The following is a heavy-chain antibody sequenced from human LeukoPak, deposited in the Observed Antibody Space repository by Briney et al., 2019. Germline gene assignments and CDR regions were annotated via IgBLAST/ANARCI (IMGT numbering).Heavy chain of an antibody. CDR3: ARVPAGVIGMKGAFDI. CDR1: GFTFSSYS. Sequence: PGGTLRLSCAASGFTFSSYSMNWVRQAPGKGLEWVSSISSSSTYIYHADSVKGRFTISRHNAKNSLYLQMNSLRAEDTAVYYCARVPAGVIGMKGAFDIWGQGTMVTVSS. CDR2: ISSSSTYI. J-gene: IGHJ3*02. V-gene: IGHV3-21*01. D-gene: IGHD3-16*02.